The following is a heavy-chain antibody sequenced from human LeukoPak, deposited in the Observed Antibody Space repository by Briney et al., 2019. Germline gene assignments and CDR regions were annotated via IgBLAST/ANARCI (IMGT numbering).Heavy chain of an antibody. V-gene: IGHV3-15*01. J-gene: IGHJ4*02. Sequence: PGGSLRLSCAASGFTFSNAWMSWVRQAPGKGLEWVGRIKSKTDGGTTDYAAPVKGRFTISRDDSKNTLYLQMNSLKTEDTAVYYCTTDYYGSGSYSNDFDYWGQGTLVTVSS. CDR2: IKSKTDGGTT. CDR3: TTDYYGSGSYSNDFDY. D-gene: IGHD3-10*01. CDR1: GFTFSNAW.